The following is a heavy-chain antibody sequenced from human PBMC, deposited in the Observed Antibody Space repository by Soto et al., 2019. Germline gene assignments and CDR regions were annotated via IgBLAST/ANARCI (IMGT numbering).Heavy chain of an antibody. CDR1: GGSISSSSYY. D-gene: IGHD4-17*01. CDR2: NYYSGST. V-gene: IGHV4-39*01. J-gene: IGHJ6*03. Sequence: SETLSLTCTVSGGSISSSSYYWGWIRQPPGKGLEWIGSNYYSGSTYYNPSLKNRVTISVDTSKNQLSLKLSSVTAADTAVYYCARVYGDGKNYYYYYYMDVWGKGTTVTVSS. CDR3: ARVYGDGKNYYYYYYMDV.